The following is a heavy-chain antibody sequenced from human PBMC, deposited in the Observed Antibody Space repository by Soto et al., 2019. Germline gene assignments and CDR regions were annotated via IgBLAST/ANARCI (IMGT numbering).Heavy chain of an antibody. J-gene: IGHJ5*01. CDR2: TYYRSKWYN. CDR1: GDSVSTFSAT. D-gene: IGHD2-8*01. Sequence: PSETLSLTSAISGDSVSTFSATWDWIRQSPSRGLEWLGRTYYRSKWYNDYAASVKGRITITPDTSNNHLSLQLNSVTPDDTAVYYCARLIGNSWLDSWGQGTLVTVS. V-gene: IGHV6-1*01. CDR3: ARLIGNSWLDS.